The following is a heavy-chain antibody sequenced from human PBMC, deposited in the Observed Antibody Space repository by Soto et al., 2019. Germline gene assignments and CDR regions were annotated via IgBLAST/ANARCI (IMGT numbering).Heavy chain of an antibody. CDR3: ARAMTTVTTIDY. D-gene: IGHD4-17*01. Sequence: SETLSLTCAVSGGSISSGGYSWSWIRQPPGKGLEWIGYIYHSGSTYYNPSLKSRVTISVDRSKNQFSLKLSSVTAADTAVYYCARAMTTVTTIDYWGQGALVTVSS. V-gene: IGHV4-30-2*01. CDR2: IYHSGST. J-gene: IGHJ4*02. CDR1: GGSISSGGYS.